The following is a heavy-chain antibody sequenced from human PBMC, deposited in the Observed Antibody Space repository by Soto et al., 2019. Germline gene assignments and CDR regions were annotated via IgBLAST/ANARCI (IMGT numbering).Heavy chain of an antibody. V-gene: IGHV3-23*01. D-gene: IGHD4-17*01. CDR1: GFTFSSYA. CDR2: ISGSGGST. J-gene: IGHJ3*02. CDR3: AKDGPIHYGDYGDDYAFDI. Sequence: GGSLRLSCAASGFTFSSYAMSWVRQAPGKGLEWVSAISGSGGSTYYADSVKGRFTISRDNSKNTLYLQMNSLRAEDTAVYYCAKDGPIHYGDYGDDYAFDIWGQGTMVTVSS.